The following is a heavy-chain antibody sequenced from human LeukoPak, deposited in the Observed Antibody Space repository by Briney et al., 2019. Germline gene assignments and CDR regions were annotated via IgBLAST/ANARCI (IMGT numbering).Heavy chain of an antibody. CDR1: GFTLSSYG. CDR2: ISSSSSTI. D-gene: IGHD5-12*01. CDR3: ARSYGGYTDS. Sequence: GGSLRLSCAASGFTLSSYGMNWVRQAPGKGLEWVSYISSSSSTIYYADSVKGRFTISRDNAKDSLYLQMNSLRDEDTAVYYCARSYGGYTDSWGQGTLVTVSS. V-gene: IGHV3-48*02. J-gene: IGHJ4*02.